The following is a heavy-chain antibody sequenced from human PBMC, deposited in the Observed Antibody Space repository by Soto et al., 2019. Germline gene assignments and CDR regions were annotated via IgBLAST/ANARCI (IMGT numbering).Heavy chain of an antibody. V-gene: IGHV3-23*01. Sequence: PGGSLRLSCAASGFTFSNYDISWVRQAPGKGLEWVSTISGSGGGTYYADSVKGRFTISRDNSKNTLSLQMNSLRAEDTAVYYCAKARGSRTPAPGTYWGQGILVTVSS. D-gene: IGHD2-2*01. CDR1: GFTFSNYD. CDR3: AKARGSRTPAPGTY. CDR2: ISGSGGGT. J-gene: IGHJ4*02.